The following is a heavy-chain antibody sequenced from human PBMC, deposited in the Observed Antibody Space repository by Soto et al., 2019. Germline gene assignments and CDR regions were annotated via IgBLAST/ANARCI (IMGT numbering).Heavy chain of an antibody. V-gene: IGHV2-70*11. J-gene: IGHJ4*02. CDR2: VDWDDDK. Sequence: SGPTLVNPTETLTLTCSFPGFSLSTSGISVSWIRQPPGKALEWLARVDWDDDKYYNTSLRPRLTISKDTSKREVVLTMTNADPVDTATYYCARSYYDIMTGMYYFDYWGQGNLVTVSS. CDR3: ARSYYDIMTGMYYFDY. CDR1: GFSLSTSGIS. D-gene: IGHD3-9*01.